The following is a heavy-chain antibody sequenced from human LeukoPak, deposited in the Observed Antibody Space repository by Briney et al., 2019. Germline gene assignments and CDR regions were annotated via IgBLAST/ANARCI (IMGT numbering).Heavy chain of an antibody. D-gene: IGHD1-26*01. Sequence: GASVKVSCKASGYTFTSYDINWVRQATGQGLEWMGWMNPNSGNTGYAQKFQGRVTMTRNTSTSTAYMELSSLRSEDTAVYYCARGRGGCYFLGYYYGMDVWGQGTTVTVSS. J-gene: IGHJ6*02. CDR2: MNPNSGNT. V-gene: IGHV1-8*01. CDR1: GYTFTSYD. CDR3: ARGRGGCYFLGYYYGMDV.